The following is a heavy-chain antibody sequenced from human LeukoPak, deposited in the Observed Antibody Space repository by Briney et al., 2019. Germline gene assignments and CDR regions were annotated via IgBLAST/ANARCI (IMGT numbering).Heavy chain of an antibody. CDR2: ISYDGSSK. V-gene: IGHV3-30*04. CDR3: AKDRGRGYYYDSSGSDLDY. J-gene: IGHJ4*02. D-gene: IGHD3-22*01. Sequence: GGSLRLSCAASGFTFSTYAMHWVRQAPGKGLEWVAVISYDGSSKYYADSVKGRFTISRDNSKNRLYLQMNSLRAEDTAVYYCAKDRGRGYYYDSSGSDLDYWGQGTLVTVSS. CDR1: GFTFSTYA.